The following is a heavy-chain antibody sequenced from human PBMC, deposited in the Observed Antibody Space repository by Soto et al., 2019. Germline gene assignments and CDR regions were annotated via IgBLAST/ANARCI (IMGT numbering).Heavy chain of an antibody. CDR3: ARIADYYDTSSWFDP. CDR1: GGSISSYY. D-gene: IGHD3-22*01. Sequence: PSETLSLTCTVSGGSISSYYWSWIRQPLGKGLEWIGYIYYSGSTNYNPSLKSRVTISVDTSKNQFSLKLSSVTAADTAVYYCARIADYYDTSSWFDPWGQGTLVTVSS. V-gene: IGHV4-59*01. CDR2: IYYSGST. J-gene: IGHJ5*02.